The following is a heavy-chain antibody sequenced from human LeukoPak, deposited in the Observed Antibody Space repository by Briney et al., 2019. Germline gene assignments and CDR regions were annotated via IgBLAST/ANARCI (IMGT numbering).Heavy chain of an antibody. D-gene: IGHD5-18*01. Sequence: PSETLSLTCTVSGGSLSSYYWSWIRQPAGKGLEWIGRIYTSGSTNYNPSLKSRVTMSVDTSKNQFSLKLSSVTAADTAVYYCARGPSIQLWSDPYYYYGMDVWGQGTTVTVSS. J-gene: IGHJ6*02. CDR2: IYTSGST. CDR3: ARGPSIQLWSDPYYYYGMDV. CDR1: GGSLSSYY. V-gene: IGHV4-4*07.